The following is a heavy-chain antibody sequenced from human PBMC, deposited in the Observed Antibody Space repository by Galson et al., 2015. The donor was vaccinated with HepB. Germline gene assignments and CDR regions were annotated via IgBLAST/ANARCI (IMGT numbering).Heavy chain of an antibody. J-gene: IGHJ4*02. CDR2: TSFDGSNG. V-gene: IGHV3-30*03. D-gene: IGHD6-6*01. Sequence: SLRLSCAASGFMFNTYGMHWVRQAPGKGLEWVAVTSFDGSNGNYGDSVKGRFSISRENSMNTLYLQMSSLRAEDTAVYYCVREDYSSSSMDFDLWGQGTLVIVSS. CDR1: GFMFNTYG. CDR3: VREDYSSSSMDFDL.